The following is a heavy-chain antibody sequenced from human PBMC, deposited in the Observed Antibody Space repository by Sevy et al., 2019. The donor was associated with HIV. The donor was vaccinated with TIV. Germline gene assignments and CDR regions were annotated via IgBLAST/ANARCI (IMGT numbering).Heavy chain of an antibody. CDR3: ARVPCSSTSCYGYYFDY. J-gene: IGHJ4*02. Sequence: LSLTCTVSGGSISGYYWSWIRQPPGKGLEWIGYIYYSGSTDYNPSLKSRVTISVDTSKNQFSLKLSSVTAADTAVYYCARVPCSSTSCYGYYFDYWGQGTLVTVSS. D-gene: IGHD2-2*01. V-gene: IGHV4-59*01. CDR1: GGSISGYY. CDR2: IYYSGST.